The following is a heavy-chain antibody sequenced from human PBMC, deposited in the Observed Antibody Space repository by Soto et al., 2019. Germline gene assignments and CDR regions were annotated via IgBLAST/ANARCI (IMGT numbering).Heavy chain of an antibody. CDR1: GDSVTSRSYY. J-gene: IGHJ5*02. V-gene: IGHV4-61*01. D-gene: IGHD6-13*01. Sequence: SETLSLTCTVSGDSVTSRSYYWTWVRQPPGKGLEWIGYIYYSGNINYNPSLKSRFTISVDTSTNQFSLKLTSVTAADTAIYYCARGNIAASGTKFDPRGQRILVTVSS. CDR2: IYYSGNI. CDR3: ARGNIAASGTKFDP.